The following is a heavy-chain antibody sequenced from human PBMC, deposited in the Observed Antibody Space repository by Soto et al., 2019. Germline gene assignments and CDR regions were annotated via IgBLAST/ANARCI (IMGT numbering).Heavy chain of an antibody. Sequence: SETLSLTCAVYRGSFNGYYWNWIRQPPGKGLEWIGEINHTGGTHYNPSLKSRVTMSVDTSKNQFYLRLSSVTAADTAIYYCARVQYQDILTASSPRSSIDYWGQGALVTVSS. CDR1: RGSFNGYY. D-gene: IGHD3-9*01. J-gene: IGHJ4*02. V-gene: IGHV4-34*10. CDR3: ARVQYQDILTASSPRSSIDY. CDR2: INHTGGT.